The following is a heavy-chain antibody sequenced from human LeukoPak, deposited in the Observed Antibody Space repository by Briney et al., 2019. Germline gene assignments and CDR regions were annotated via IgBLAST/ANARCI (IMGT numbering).Heavy chain of an antibody. CDR3: AGGISATGGG. Sequence: PGGSLRLSCAASGFTLSSNWMHWVRQAPGKGLVWVSRISSDGSSTSYADSVKGRFTISRDNAKNTLYLQMNSLRAEDTAVYYCAGGISATGGGWGQGTMVTVSS. D-gene: IGHD6-13*01. CDR2: ISSDGSST. CDR1: GFTLSSNW. J-gene: IGHJ3*01. V-gene: IGHV3-74*01.